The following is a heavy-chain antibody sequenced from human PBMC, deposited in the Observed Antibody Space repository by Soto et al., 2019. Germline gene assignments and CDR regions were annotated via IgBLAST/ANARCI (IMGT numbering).Heavy chain of an antibody. CDR2: ISAYNGNT. CDR3: ARDSIVVVVAATRPGSVYYMDV. D-gene: IGHD2-15*01. Sequence: GASVKVSCKASGYTFTSYGISWVRQAPGQGLEWMGWISAYNGNTNYAQKLQGRVTMTTDTSTSTAYMELRSLRSDDTAVYYCARDSIVVVVAATRPGSVYYMDVWGKGTTVTVSS. J-gene: IGHJ6*03. V-gene: IGHV1-18*01. CDR1: GYTFTSYG.